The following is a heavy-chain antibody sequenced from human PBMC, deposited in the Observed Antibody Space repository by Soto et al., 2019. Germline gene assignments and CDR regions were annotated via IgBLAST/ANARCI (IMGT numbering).Heavy chain of an antibody. Sequence: SETLSLTCSVSGGSVSSSRYYWDWVRQPPGKGLEWIGNIYYTGSTYYNPSLKSRVTISVDKSKNQFSLKLSSVTAADTAVYYCASKSGYYGMDVWGQGTTVTVSS. CDR3: ASKSGYYGMDV. CDR2: IYYTGST. CDR1: GGSVSSSRYY. V-gene: IGHV4-39*07. J-gene: IGHJ6*02.